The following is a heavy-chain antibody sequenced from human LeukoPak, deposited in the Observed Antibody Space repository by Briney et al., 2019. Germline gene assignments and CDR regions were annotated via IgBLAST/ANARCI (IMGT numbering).Heavy chain of an antibody. CDR2: VHLDGRT. Sequence: SETLSLTCGGSGGSVSSTNWWTWIRQPPGKGLEWIGEVHLDGRTNFNPSLKSRLTMSVDLSENHVSLKLTSVTAADTAVYYCARVGGSYAIDYWGQGTLVTVSS. CDR1: GGSVSSTNW. J-gene: IGHJ4*02. V-gene: IGHV4-4*02. CDR3: ARVGGSYAIDY. D-gene: IGHD1-26*01.